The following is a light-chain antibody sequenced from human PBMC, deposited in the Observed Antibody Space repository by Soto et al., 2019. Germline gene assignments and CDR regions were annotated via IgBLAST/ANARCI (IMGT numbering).Light chain of an antibody. CDR1: QRISSW. J-gene: IGKJ1*01. Sequence: DIQMTQSPSALSASVGDGITITGRASQRISSWLAGYHQKPGKAPQLIIYDVSILGRGVPSRFSGRGSGTDFTLHLSSLQPEDSAPCYCQHYSSFSSWPFGQGTQV. CDR2: DVS. CDR3: QHYSSFSSWP. V-gene: IGKV1-5*01.